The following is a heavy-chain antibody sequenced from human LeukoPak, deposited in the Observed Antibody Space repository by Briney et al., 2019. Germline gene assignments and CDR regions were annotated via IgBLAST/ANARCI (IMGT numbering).Heavy chain of an antibody. CDR3: ARGVYCSSTSCRKTRYYYYYYMDV. CDR2: SNNSGST. CDR1: GGSFSGYY. J-gene: IGHJ6*03. D-gene: IGHD2-2*01. Sequence: SETLSLTCAVYGGSFSGYYWSWIRQPQGKGWKGMGKSNNSGSTNYNPSLKSRVTISVDTSKNQFSLKLSSVTAADTAVYYCARGVYCSSTSCRKTRYYYYYYMDVWGKGTTVTVSS. V-gene: IGHV4-34*01.